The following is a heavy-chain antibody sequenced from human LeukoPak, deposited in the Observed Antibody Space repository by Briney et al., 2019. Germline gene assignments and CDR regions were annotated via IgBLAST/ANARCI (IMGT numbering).Heavy chain of an antibody. D-gene: IGHD6-13*01. CDR2: IKQDGSEK. CDR3: ARDRGYSSSWYVVQH. V-gene: IGHV3-7*01. J-gene: IGHJ1*01. Sequence: GGSLRLSCAASGFTFSSYWMSWVRQAPGKGLEWVANIKQDGSEKYYVDSVKGRFTISRDTAKNSLYLQMNSLRAEDTAVYYCARDRGYSSSWYVVQHWGQGTLVTVSS. CDR1: GFTFSSYW.